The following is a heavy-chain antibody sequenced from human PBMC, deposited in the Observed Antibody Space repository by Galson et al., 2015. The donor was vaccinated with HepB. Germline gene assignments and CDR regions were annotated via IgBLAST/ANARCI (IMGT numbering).Heavy chain of an antibody. V-gene: IGHV1-3*01. CDR2: INAGNGNT. J-gene: IGHJ4*02. D-gene: IGHD2-2*01. Sequence: VKVSCQASGYTFTSYAMHWVRQAPGQRLEWMGWINAGNGNTKYSQKFQGRVTITRDTSASTAYMELSSLRSEDTAVYYCARGYCSSTSCYVPLYWGQGTLVAVSS. CDR3: ARGYCSSTSCYVPLY. CDR1: GYTFTSYA.